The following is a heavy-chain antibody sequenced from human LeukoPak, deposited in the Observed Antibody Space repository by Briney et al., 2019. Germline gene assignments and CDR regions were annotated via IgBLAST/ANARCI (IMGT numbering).Heavy chain of an antibody. CDR2: IYYSGST. CDR1: GGSISSYY. D-gene: IGHD1-26*01. Sequence: SETLSLTCTVSGGSISSYYWSWIRQPPGKGLEWIGYIYYSGSTNYNPSLKSRVTISVDTSKNQFSLKLSSVTAADTAVYYCARRSGSYLALPGEYYLDYWGQGTLVTVSS. CDR3: ARRSGSYLALPGEYYLDY. J-gene: IGHJ4*02. V-gene: IGHV4-59*01.